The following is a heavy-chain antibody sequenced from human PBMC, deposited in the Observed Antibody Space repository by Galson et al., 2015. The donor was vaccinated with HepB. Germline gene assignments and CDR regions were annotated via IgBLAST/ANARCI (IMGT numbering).Heavy chain of an antibody. Sequence: SVKVSCKASGYTFTSYAMHWVRQAPGQRLEWMGWINAGNGNTKYSQRLQGRVSMTTDTSTSTAYMELRSLTSDDTALYYCARDLDQTAGGWAPTLDYWGQGTLVTVSS. CDR1: GYTFTSYA. J-gene: IGHJ4*02. D-gene: IGHD6-19*01. CDR2: INAGNGNT. CDR3: ARDLDQTAGGWAPTLDY. V-gene: IGHV1-3*01.